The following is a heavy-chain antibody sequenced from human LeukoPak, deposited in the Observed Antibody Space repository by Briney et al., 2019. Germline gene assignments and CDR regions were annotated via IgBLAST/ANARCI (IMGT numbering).Heavy chain of an antibody. V-gene: IGHV1-69*04. CDR1: GGTFSSYA. CDR2: IIPILGIA. D-gene: IGHD2-21*02. Sequence: SVTVSCTASGGTFSSYAISWVRQAPGQGLEWMGRIIPILGIANYAQKFQGRVTITADKSTSTAYMELSSLRSEDTAVYYCASALGAYCGGDCDAFDIWGQGTMVTVSS. CDR3: ASALGAYCGGDCDAFDI. J-gene: IGHJ3*02.